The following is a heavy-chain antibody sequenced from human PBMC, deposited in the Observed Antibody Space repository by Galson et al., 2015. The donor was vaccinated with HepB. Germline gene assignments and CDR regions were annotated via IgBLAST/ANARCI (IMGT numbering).Heavy chain of an antibody. CDR3: AIASYSYESTGYGFAFDV. CDR1: GFTFDDYA. J-gene: IGHJ3*01. D-gene: IGHD3-22*01. CDR2: VNWKSGNI. Sequence: SLRLSCAVSGFTFDDYAMHWVRQAPGKGLEWVSGVNWKSGNIGYADSVKGRFTISRDNAKTSLYLQMNSLRAEDTALYYCAIASYSYESTGYGFAFDVWGQGTMVTVSS. V-gene: IGHV3-9*01.